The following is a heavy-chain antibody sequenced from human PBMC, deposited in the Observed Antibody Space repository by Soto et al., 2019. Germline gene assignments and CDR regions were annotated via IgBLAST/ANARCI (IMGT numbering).Heavy chain of an antibody. CDR2: INHSGST. V-gene: IGHV4-34*01. J-gene: IGHJ4*02. D-gene: IGHD2-15*01. Sequence: QVQLQQWGAGLLKPSETLSLTCAVYGGSFSGYYWSWIRQPPGKGLEWIGEINHSGSTNYTPPLKSRFTISVDASQEGFTHKLRSVPAAHAAVYYGARGLRDIVVVVAAIDYWGQGTLVTVSS. CDR1: GGSFSGYY. CDR3: ARGLRDIVVVVAAIDY.